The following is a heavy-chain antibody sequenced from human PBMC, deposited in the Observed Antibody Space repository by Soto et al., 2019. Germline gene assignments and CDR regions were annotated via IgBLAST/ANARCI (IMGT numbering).Heavy chain of an antibody. V-gene: IGHV1-2*02. J-gene: IGHJ6*02. CDR1: GYTFTGYY. D-gene: IGHD2-15*01. Sequence: ASVKVSCKASGYTFTGYYMHWVRQAPGQGLEWMGWINPNSGGTNYAQKFQGRVTMTRDTSISTAYMELSRLRSDDTAVYYCARDRADLYCSGGSCYRTNYYYYYGMDVWGQGTTVTVSS. CDR3: ARDRADLYCSGGSCYRTNYYYYYGMDV. CDR2: INPNSGGT.